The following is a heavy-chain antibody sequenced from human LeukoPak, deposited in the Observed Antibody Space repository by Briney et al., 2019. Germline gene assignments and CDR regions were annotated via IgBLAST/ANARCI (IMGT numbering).Heavy chain of an antibody. CDR1: GGSINNCY. CDR2: IHYSGST. D-gene: IGHD5-12*01. CDR3: ARGYSDYGIGVDY. J-gene: IGHJ4*02. V-gene: IGHV4-59*08. Sequence: PSETLSFTCTVSGGSINNCYWSWIRQPPGKGLEYIGYIHYSGSTNYNPSLKSRVTISGDTSKSQFSLKLSSVTAADTAVYYCARGYSDYGIGVDYWGQGTLVTVSS.